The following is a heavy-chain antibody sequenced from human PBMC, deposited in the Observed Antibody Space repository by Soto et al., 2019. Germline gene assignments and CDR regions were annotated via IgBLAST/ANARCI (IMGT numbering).Heavy chain of an antibody. Sequence: EVQLVESGGGLVQPGGSVRLSCAASGFTFNSYSMSWVRQARGKGLEWVSYISSTSNTIYYADSVKGRFTISRDNANNSLYLHMNSLSAEDTAVYYCARDRGCSGGICYREVGYWGQGTLVTVSS. CDR1: GFTFNSYS. V-gene: IGHV3-48*01. J-gene: IGHJ4*02. D-gene: IGHD2-15*01. CDR2: ISSTSNTI. CDR3: ARDRGCSGGICYREVGY.